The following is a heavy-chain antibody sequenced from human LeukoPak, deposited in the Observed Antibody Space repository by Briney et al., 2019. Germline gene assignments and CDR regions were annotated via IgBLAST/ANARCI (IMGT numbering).Heavy chain of an antibody. D-gene: IGHD2-2*01. CDR1: GGSISSYY. Sequence: SETLSLTCTVSGGSISSYYWSWIRQPPGKGLEWTGYIYYSGSTNYNPSLKSRVTISVDTSKNQFSLKLSSVTAADTAVYYCARARCSSTSCYVHYGMDVWGQGTTVTVSS. CDR3: ARARCSSTSCYVHYGMDV. V-gene: IGHV4-59*01. J-gene: IGHJ6*02. CDR2: IYYSGST.